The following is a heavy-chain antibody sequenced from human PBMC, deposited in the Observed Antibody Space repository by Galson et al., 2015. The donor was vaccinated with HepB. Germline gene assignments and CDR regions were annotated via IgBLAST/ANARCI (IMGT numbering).Heavy chain of an antibody. V-gene: IGHV3-23*01. CDR1: GFTFNTYA. CDR2: IRGRGSPT. J-gene: IGHJ3*02. Sequence: SLRLSCAASGFTFNTYAMSWVRQAPGEGLEWVSTIRGRGSPTYFADSVTGRFTISRDNSKSTLYLQMNNLRAEDTAVYYCTKAKWEVLEYAFDIWGQGTVVSVSS. CDR3: TKAKWEVLEYAFDI. D-gene: IGHD1-26*01.